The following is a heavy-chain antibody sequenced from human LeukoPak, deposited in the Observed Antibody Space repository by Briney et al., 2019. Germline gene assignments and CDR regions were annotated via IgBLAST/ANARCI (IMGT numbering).Heavy chain of an antibody. D-gene: IGHD1-1*01. Sequence: PGGSLRLSCAASGFTFDDYGMSWVRQAPGKGLEWVSGINWNGGSTGYADSVKGRFTISRDNAKNSLYLQMNSLRAEDTAVYYCARESGNWNDFRGDFDYWGQGTLVTVSS. CDR1: GFTFDDYG. CDR2: INWNGGST. J-gene: IGHJ4*02. V-gene: IGHV3-20*04. CDR3: ARESGNWNDFRGDFDY.